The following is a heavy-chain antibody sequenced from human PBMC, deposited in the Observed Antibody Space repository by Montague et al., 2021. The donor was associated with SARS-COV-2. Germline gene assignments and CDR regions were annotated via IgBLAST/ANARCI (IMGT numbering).Heavy chain of an antibody. V-gene: IGHV4-61*02. Sequence: TLSLTCTVSGGSIRSGSYYWSWIRQPAGKGLEWIGRIYSSGSTNYNPSLKSRVTMSVDTSNNQFSLKVSSVTAADTAVDYCARDYGDYSYYCGLDVWGQGTTVTVSS. CDR1: GGSIRSGSYY. CDR3: ARDYGDYSYYCGLDV. CDR2: IYSSGST. J-gene: IGHJ6*02. D-gene: IGHD4-17*01.